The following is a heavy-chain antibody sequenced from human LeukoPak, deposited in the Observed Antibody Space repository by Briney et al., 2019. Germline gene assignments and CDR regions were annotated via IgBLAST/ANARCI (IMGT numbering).Heavy chain of an antibody. CDR2: INPNSGGT. CDR3: ARDKRDHNSSSNHNWFDP. D-gene: IGHD6-6*01. V-gene: IGHV1-2*06. CDR1: GYTFTGYY. J-gene: IGHJ5*02. Sequence: GASVKVSCKASGYTFTGYYMHWVRQAPGQGLEWMGRINPNSGGTNYAQKFQGRVTMTRDTSISTAYMELSRLRSDDTAVYYCARDKRDHNSSSNHNWFDPWGQGTLVTVSS.